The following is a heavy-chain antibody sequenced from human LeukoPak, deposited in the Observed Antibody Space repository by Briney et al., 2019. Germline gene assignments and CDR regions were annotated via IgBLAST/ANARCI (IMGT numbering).Heavy chain of an antibody. V-gene: IGHV3-53*01. D-gene: IGHD3-10*01. CDR1: GFTFGDYA. CDR2: IYSGGST. CDR3: ARSAGGIFDY. J-gene: IGHJ4*02. Sequence: GGSLRLSCTASGFTFGDYAMSWFRQAPGKGLEWVSVIYSGGSTYYADSVKGRFTISRDNSKNTLYLQMNSLRAEDTAVYYCARSAGGIFDYWGQGTLVTVSS.